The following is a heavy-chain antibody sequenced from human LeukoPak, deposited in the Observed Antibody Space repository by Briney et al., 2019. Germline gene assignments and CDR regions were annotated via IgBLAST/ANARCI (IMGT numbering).Heavy chain of an antibody. Sequence: PSETLSLTCTVSGGSISSYYWSWIRQPPGKGLEWIGYIYYSGSTNYNPSLKSRVTISVDTSKNQFSPKLSSVTAADTAVYYCARHDPTHYDFWSGPAYGMDVWGQGTTVTVSS. V-gene: IGHV4-59*08. CDR1: GGSISSYY. CDR2: IYYSGST. D-gene: IGHD3-3*01. J-gene: IGHJ6*02. CDR3: ARHDPTHYDFWSGPAYGMDV.